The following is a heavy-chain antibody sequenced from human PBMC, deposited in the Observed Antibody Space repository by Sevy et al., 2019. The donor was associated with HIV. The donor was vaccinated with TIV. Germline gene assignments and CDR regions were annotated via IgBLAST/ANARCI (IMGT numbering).Heavy chain of an antibody. CDR1: GGSISSSKW. CDR2: ISNSGST. V-gene: IGHV4-4*02. D-gene: IGHD3-10*01. J-gene: IGHJ6*02. CDR3: AGGSGSYYRSYGIDV. Sequence: SETLSLTCAVSGGSISSSKWWSWVRQSPGKGLEWIGEISNSGSTNYNPSLKSRGNISVDKSKNQLSLNLNSVTAADTAAYYCAGGSGSYYRSYGIDVRGQGTTVTVSS.